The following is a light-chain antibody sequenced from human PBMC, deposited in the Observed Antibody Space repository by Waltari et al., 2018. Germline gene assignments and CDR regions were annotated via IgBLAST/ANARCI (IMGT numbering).Light chain of an antibody. V-gene: IGKV3-15*01. J-gene: IGKJ4*01. CDR2: GAS. CDR3: QHYNNRPLT. Sequence: EIVMTQAPVTLSVSPGERATLFCRASRRVSSNLAWYQQKPGRGPRLLIYGASIRATGIPARFTGSGSGTEFTLTISRLQSEDFAVYFCQHYNNRPLTFGGGTKVEI. CDR1: RRVSSN.